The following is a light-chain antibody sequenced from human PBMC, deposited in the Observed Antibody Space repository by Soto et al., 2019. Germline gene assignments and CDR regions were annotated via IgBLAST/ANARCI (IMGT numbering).Light chain of an antibody. V-gene: IGLV2-14*03. CDR3: SSFTGSNYV. J-gene: IGLJ1*01. CDR2: DVS. CDR1: ISDVGGYSF. Sequence: QSVLTQPASVSGSPGQSITISCTGTISDVGGYSFVSWYQQYPGKAPKLMICDVSNRPSGVSNRFSGSKSGNTASLTISGLQAEDEADYYCSSFTGSNYVFGTGTKLTVL.